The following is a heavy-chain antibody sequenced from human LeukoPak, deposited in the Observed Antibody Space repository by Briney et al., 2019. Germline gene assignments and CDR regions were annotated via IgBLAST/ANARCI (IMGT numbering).Heavy chain of an antibody. J-gene: IGHJ4*02. CDR3: ARGLGIAARLGDY. CDR2: INPNSGGT. Sequence: ASVKVSCKASGYTFTSYGISWVRQAPGQGLEWMGWINPNSGGTNYAQKFQGRVTMTRDTSISTAYMELSRLRSDDTAVYYCARGLGIAARLGDYWGQGTLVTVSS. CDR1: GYTFTSYG. V-gene: IGHV1-2*02. D-gene: IGHD6-6*01.